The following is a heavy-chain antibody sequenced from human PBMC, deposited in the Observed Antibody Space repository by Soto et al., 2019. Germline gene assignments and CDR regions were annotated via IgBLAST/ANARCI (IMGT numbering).Heavy chain of an antibody. Sequence: QVQLVQSGAEEKKPGASVKVSCKASGYTFTGYAMHWVRQAPGQRLEWMGWINAGNGNTKYSQKFQGRVTSTRDTSASTAYMELSSLRSEDTAVYYCARSAISPFGGLIGPFDYWGQGNLVTVSS. J-gene: IGHJ4*02. D-gene: IGHD3-16*02. CDR3: ARSAISPFGGLIGPFDY. V-gene: IGHV1-3*05. CDR1: GYTFTGYA. CDR2: INAGNGNT.